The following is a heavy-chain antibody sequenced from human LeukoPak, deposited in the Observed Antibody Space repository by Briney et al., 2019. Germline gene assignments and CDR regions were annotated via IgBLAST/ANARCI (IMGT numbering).Heavy chain of an antibody. V-gene: IGHV3-21*01. CDR2: ISSSSSYI. J-gene: IGHJ1*01. Sequence: GGSLRLSCAASGFTFSSYSMNWVRQAPGKGLEWVSSISSSSSYIYYADSVKGRFTISRDNAKNSLYLQMNSLRAEDTAVYYCATYSSLNRREFQFWGQGTLLTVSS. D-gene: IGHD3-22*01. CDR1: GFTFSSYS. CDR3: ATYSSLNRREFQF.